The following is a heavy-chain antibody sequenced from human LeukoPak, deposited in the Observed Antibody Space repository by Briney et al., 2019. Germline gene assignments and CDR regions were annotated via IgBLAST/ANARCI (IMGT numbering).Heavy chain of an antibody. J-gene: IGHJ3*02. Sequence: ASVKVSCKASGYTFTSYGISWVRQAPGQGLEWMGWISAYNGNTNYAQKLQGRVTMTTDTSTSTAYMELRSLRSDDTAAYYCARDLGVTMVRGVITNGPDAFDIWGQGTMVTVSS. CDR1: GYTFTSYG. V-gene: IGHV1-18*01. CDR2: ISAYNGNT. CDR3: ARDLGVTMVRGVITNGPDAFDI. D-gene: IGHD3-10*01.